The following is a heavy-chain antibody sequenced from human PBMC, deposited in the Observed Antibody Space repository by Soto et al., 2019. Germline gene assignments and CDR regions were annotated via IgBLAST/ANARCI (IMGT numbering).Heavy chain of an antibody. D-gene: IGHD2-2*01. CDR2: ISASGGST. V-gene: IGHV3-23*01. J-gene: IGHJ3*02. Sequence: GGSMRLSCAASGFTFSSYVMNWVRQAPGEGLEWVAGISASGGSTYYADSVKGRFTTSRDNPKNTLYLQMNSLRAQDTAVYYCASTFYCTSTACYPAFDIWGQGTVVTVSS. CDR1: GFTFSSYV. CDR3: ASTFYCTSTACYPAFDI.